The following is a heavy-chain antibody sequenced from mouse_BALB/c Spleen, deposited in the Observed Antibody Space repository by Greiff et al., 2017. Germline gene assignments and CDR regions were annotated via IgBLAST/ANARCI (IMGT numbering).Heavy chain of an antibody. CDR2: INSNGGST. Sequence: EVKLVESGGGLVQPGGSLKLSCAASGFTFSSYGMSWVRQTPDKRLELVATINSNGGSTYYPDSVKGRFTISRDNAKNTLYLQMSSLKSEDTAMYYCARRYGAWFAYWGQGTLVTVSA. V-gene: IGHV5-6-3*01. D-gene: IGHD1-1*02. J-gene: IGHJ3*01. CDR1: GFTFSSYG. CDR3: ARRYGAWFAY.